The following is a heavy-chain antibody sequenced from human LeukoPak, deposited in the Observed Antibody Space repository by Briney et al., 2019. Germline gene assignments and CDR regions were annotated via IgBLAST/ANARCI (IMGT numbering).Heavy chain of an antibody. CDR2: IFYSGST. V-gene: IGHV4-59*08. J-gene: IGHJ6*03. CDR3: ARIHPPRYCSGGSCYSYYYYYMDV. Sequence: PSETLSLTCTVSGGSISSYYWSWIRQPPGKGLEWIGYIFYSGSTNYNPSLKSRVTISVDTSKNQFSLKLSSVTAADTAVYYCARIHPPRYCSGGSCYSYYYYYMDVWGKGTTVTVSS. CDR1: GGSISSYY. D-gene: IGHD2-15*01.